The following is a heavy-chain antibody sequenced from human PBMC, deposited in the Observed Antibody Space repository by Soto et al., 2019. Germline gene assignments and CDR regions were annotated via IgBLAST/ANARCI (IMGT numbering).Heavy chain of an antibody. J-gene: IGHJ4*02. CDR1: GFTFSDYY. Sequence: GGSLRLSCAASGFTFSDYYMTWVRQAPGKGLEWVAYISVSGATIYYADSVEGRFTVSRDNAKNSVFLQMTSLRADDTAVYYCARDRPYDATGLDYWGQGTVVTVSS. D-gene: IGHD2-15*01. CDR2: ISVSGATI. CDR3: ARDRPYDATGLDY. V-gene: IGHV3-11*01.